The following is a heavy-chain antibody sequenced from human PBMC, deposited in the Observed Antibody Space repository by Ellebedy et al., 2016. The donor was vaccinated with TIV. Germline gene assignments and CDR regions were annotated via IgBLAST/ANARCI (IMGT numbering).Heavy chain of an antibody. J-gene: IGHJ6*02. V-gene: IGHV1-46*01. D-gene: IGHD6-19*01. CDR2: INPSGGST. CDR1: GYTFTSYY. CDR3: ATRAEWLGVYYYYGMDV. Sequence: ASVKVSCXASGYTFTSYYMHWVRQAPGQGLEWMGIINPSGGSTSYAQKFQGRVTMTRDTSTITVYMELSSLRSEDTAVYYCATRAEWLGVYYYYGMDVWGQGTTVTVSS.